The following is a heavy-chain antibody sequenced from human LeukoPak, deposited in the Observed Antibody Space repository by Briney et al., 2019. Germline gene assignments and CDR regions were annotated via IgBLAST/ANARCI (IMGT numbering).Heavy chain of an antibody. CDR2: IYYSGST. CDR3: ARDRYNWNDDPRFDP. J-gene: IGHJ5*02. Sequence: SETLSLTCSVSGDSISGSYWNWIRQPPGKGLEWIGYIYYSGSTNYNPSLKSRVTISVDTSKNQFSLKLSSVTAADTAVYYCARDRYNWNDDPRFDPWGQGTLVTVSS. D-gene: IGHD1-1*01. V-gene: IGHV4-59*01. CDR1: GDSISGSY.